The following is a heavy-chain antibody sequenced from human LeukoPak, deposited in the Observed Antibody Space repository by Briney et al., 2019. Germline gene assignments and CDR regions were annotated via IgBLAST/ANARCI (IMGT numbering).Heavy chain of an antibody. J-gene: IGHJ3*02. Sequence: GASVKVSCKASGGTFSSYAISWVRQAPGQGLEWMGGIIPIFGTANYAQKFQGRVTMTTDTSTSTAYMELRSLRSDDTAVYYCAREGYDSKKDDAFDIWGQGTMVTVSS. CDR3: AREGYDSKKDDAFDI. CDR2: IIPIFGTA. D-gene: IGHD3-22*01. CDR1: GGTFSSYA. V-gene: IGHV1-69*05.